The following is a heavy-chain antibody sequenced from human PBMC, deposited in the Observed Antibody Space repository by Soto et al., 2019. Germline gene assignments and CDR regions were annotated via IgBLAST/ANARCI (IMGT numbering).Heavy chain of an antibody. CDR2: TFYRSKWYT. V-gene: IGHV6-1*01. Sequence: SQTLSLTCAISGDTVSSNNAAWNWIRQSPSRGLEWLGRTFYRSKWYTDYAVSVRGRVTINPDTSKNQFSLQVNSVTPEDTAVYYCARESGYNTGLHFLVFEIWGLGTVVTVSS. CDR3: ARESGYNTGLHFLVFEI. D-gene: IGHD6-19*01. CDR1: GDTVSSNNAA. J-gene: IGHJ3*02.